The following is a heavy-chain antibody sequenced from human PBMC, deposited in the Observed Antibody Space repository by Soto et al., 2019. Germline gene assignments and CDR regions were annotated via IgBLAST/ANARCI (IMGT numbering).Heavy chain of an antibody. D-gene: IGHD4-17*01. CDR2: IYYSGTA. V-gene: IGHV4-39*01. CDR1: GGSIIGSGFH. CDR3: ATRSGDYVGWFDP. Sequence: QLQLRESGPGLVKPSETLSLTCTVSGGSIIGSGFHWAWIRQPPGKGLEWIGSIYYSGTANYSRSLKSRLAIDVDTSKNQFSLRLSSVTAADTAVYYCATRSGDYVGWFDPWGQGTRVTVSS. J-gene: IGHJ5*02.